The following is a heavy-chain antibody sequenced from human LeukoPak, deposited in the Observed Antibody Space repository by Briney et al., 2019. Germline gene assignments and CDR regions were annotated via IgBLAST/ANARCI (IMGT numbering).Heavy chain of an antibody. CDR1: GFTFSSYS. CDR2: ISSSSSYI. J-gene: IGHJ6*02. V-gene: IGHV3-21*01. D-gene: IGHD2-2*02. Sequence: GGSLRLSCAASGFTFSSYSMNWVRQAPGKGLKGVSSISSSSSYIYYADSVKGRFTISRDNAKNSLYLQMNSLRAEDTAVYYCARAYCSSTSCYSPYYGMDVWGQGTTVTVSS. CDR3: ARAYCSSTSCYSPYYGMDV.